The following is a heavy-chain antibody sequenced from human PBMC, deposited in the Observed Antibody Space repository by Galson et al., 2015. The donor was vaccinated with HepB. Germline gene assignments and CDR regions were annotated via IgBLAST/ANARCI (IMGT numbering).Heavy chain of an antibody. V-gene: IGHV4-34*01. CDR2: INHSGST. D-gene: IGHD3-22*01. J-gene: IGHJ4*02. CDR3: AREHYYDSSGYYY. CDR1: GGSFSGYY. Sequence: SETLSLTCAVYGGSFSGYYWSWIRQPPGKGLEWIGEINHSGSTNYNPSLKSRVTISVDTSKNQFSLKLSSVTAADTAVYYCAREHYYDSSGYYYWGQGTLVTVSS.